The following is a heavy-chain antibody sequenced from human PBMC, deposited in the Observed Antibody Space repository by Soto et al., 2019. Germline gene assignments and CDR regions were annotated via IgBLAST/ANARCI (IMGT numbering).Heavy chain of an antibody. Sequence: PVGSLRLSFSASGFTFSSYAMHWVRQAPGKGLEYVSAISSNGGSTYYADSVKGRFTISRDNSKNTLYLQMSSLRAEDTAVYYCVKPDLTTYFDYWGQGTLVTVYS. CDR1: GFTFSSYA. D-gene: IGHD1-1*01. J-gene: IGHJ4*02. CDR2: ISSNGGST. V-gene: IGHV3-64D*06. CDR3: VKPDLTTYFDY.